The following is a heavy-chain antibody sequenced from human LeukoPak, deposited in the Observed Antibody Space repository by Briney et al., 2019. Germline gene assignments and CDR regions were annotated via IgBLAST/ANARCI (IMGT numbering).Heavy chain of an antibody. V-gene: IGHV3-21*01. CDR2: ISSSGSYM. CDR3: ARDQCRRDGYSNYFDY. J-gene: IGHJ4*02. Sequence: GGSLRHSRAASGFTFSSYNMNWVRQAPGKGLEWVSSISSSGSYMYYADSVRGRFTISRDNAKNSLYLQMNSLRAEDTAVYYCARDQCRRDGYSNYFDYWGQGTLVTVSS. D-gene: IGHD5-24*01. CDR1: GFTFSSYN.